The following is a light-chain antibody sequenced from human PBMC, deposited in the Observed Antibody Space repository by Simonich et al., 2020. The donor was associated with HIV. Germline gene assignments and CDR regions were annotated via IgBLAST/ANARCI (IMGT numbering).Light chain of an antibody. J-gene: IGLJ2*01. Sequence: QSALTQPASVAGALGQSITISCTGTSSDVGSYNLVSWYQLDPGKAPKLMIYEGRKRPSGVSNRFSGSKSGNTASLTISGLQAEDEADYYCCSYAGSDTVLFGGGTRLTVL. CDR2: EGR. CDR3: CSYAGSDTVL. CDR1: SSDVGSYNL. V-gene: IGLV2-23*01.